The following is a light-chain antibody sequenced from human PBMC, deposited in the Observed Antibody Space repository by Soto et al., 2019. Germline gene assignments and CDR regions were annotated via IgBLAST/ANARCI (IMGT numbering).Light chain of an antibody. Sequence: DIQMTKTTSTLSASVGDRVTITCRASESIRTWLAWYQHKPGKAPKLLIFDASSLENGVPSRFSGSGSGTEFTLTISSLQPDDFATYYCQEYNSYWRTFGQGTKVDIK. CDR3: QEYNSYWRT. V-gene: IGKV1-5*01. CDR1: ESIRTW. CDR2: DAS. J-gene: IGKJ1*01.